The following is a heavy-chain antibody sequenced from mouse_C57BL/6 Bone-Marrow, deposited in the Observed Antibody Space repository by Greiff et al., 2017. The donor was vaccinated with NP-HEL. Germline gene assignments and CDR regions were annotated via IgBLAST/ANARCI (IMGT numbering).Heavy chain of an antibody. CDR3: ARWLTYPFAY. CDR1: GYTFTDYN. J-gene: IGHJ3*01. Sequence: EVQLQQSGPELVKPGASVTIPCKASGYTFTDYNMDWVKQSHGKSLEWIGDINPNNGGTIYNQKFKGKATLTVDKSSSTAYMELRSLTSEDTAVYYCARWLTYPFAYWGQGTLVTVSA. CDR2: INPNNGGT. D-gene: IGHD5-1*01. V-gene: IGHV1-18*01.